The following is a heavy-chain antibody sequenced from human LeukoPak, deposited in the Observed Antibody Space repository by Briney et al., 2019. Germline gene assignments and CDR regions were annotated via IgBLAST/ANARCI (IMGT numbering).Heavy chain of an antibody. Sequence: ASVKVSCKASGYTFTRYGFTWARQAPGQGLEWMGWISGYNGDTKYAQKVQDRVTLTIDTSTTTAYMELRSLTFDDTAVYYCARVRNTVRQGGKNAFDIWGQGTMVTVSS. CDR2: ISGYNGDT. D-gene: IGHD3-16*01. CDR3: ARVRNTVRQGGKNAFDI. J-gene: IGHJ3*02. CDR1: GYTFTRYG. V-gene: IGHV1-18*01.